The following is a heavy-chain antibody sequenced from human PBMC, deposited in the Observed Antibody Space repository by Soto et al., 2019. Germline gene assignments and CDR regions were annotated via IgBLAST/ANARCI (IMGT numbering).Heavy chain of an antibody. CDR1: GFTFSSYA. Sequence: GGSLRLSCAASGFTFSSYAMSWVRQAPGKGLEWVSAISGSGGSTYYADSVKGRFTISRDNSKNTLYLQMNSLRAEHTAVYYCAKASSSGSFYYYYGMDVWGQGTTVTVSS. J-gene: IGHJ6*02. D-gene: IGHD1-26*01. CDR2: ISGSGGST. CDR3: AKASSSGSFYYYYGMDV. V-gene: IGHV3-23*01.